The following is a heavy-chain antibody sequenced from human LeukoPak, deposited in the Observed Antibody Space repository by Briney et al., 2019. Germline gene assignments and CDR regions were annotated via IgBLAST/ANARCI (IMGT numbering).Heavy chain of an antibody. Sequence: PGGSLRLSCAASGFTVSSNYMSWVRQAPGKGLEWVSVIYSGGSTYYADSVKGRSTISRDNSKNTLYLQMNSLRAEDTAVYYCASGSGSYRTPYYYMDVWGTGTTVTVSS. D-gene: IGHD3-10*01. J-gene: IGHJ6*03. V-gene: IGHV3-53*01. CDR2: IYSGGST. CDR3: ASGSGSYRTPYYYMDV. CDR1: GFTVSSNY.